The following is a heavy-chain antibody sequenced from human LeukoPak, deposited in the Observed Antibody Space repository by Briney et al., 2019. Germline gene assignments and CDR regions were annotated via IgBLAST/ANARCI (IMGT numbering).Heavy chain of an antibody. CDR1: GFIFSSYA. J-gene: IGHJ4*02. CDR3: ARDLGSRWYYFDY. D-gene: IGHD6-13*01. Sequence: GGSLRLSCAASGFIFSSYAMHWVRQAPGKGLEWVAVISYDGSNKYYADSVKGRFTISRDNAKNSLYLQMDSLRAEDTAVYYCARDLGSRWYYFDYWGQGSLVTVSS. V-gene: IGHV3-30*04. CDR2: ISYDGSNK.